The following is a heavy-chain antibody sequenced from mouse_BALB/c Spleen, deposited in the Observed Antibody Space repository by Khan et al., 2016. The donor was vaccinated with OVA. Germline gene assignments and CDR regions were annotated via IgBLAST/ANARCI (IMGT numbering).Heavy chain of an antibody. CDR2: ISYSGST. J-gene: IGHJ2*01. Sequence: EVKLEVSGPGLVKPSQSLSLTCTVTGYSITSGYGWNWIRQFPGNKLEWMGYISYSGSTNYNPSLKSRISITRDTSKNQFFLQLNSVTTEDTATYYCARTARIKYWGKGTTLTASS. CDR1: GYSITSGYG. CDR3: ARTARIKY. D-gene: IGHD1-2*01. V-gene: IGHV3-2*02.